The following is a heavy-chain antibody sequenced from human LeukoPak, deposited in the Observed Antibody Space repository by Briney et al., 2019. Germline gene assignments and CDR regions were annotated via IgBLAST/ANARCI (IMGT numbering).Heavy chain of an antibody. CDR3: AISLGYCSSTSCYWDDY. Sequence: SETLSLTCTVPGGSISSYYWSWIRQPAGKGLEWIGRIYTSGSTNYNPSLKSRVTMSVDTSKNQFSLKLSSVTAADTAVYYCAISLGYCSSTSCYWDDYWGQGTLVTVSS. V-gene: IGHV4-4*07. CDR2: IYTSGST. J-gene: IGHJ4*02. D-gene: IGHD2-2*01. CDR1: GGSISSYY.